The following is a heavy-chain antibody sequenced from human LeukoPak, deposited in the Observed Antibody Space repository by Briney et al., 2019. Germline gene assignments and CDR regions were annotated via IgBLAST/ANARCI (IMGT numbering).Heavy chain of an antibody. CDR1: GFTFSSYD. Sequence: GGSLRLSCAASGFTFSSYDVHWVRQATGKGLEWVSAIGTAGDTYYPGSVKGRFTISRENAKNSLYLQMNSLRAGDTAVYYCASSLPGSYYGMDVWGQGTTVTVSS. D-gene: IGHD1-26*01. CDR3: ASSLPGSYYGMDV. J-gene: IGHJ6*02. V-gene: IGHV3-13*01. CDR2: IGTAGDT.